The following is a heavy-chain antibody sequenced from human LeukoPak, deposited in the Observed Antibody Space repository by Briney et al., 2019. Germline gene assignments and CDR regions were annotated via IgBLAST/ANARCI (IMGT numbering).Heavy chain of an antibody. D-gene: IGHD3-10*01. CDR3: AKEFMVRGGTGFDY. V-gene: IGHV3-23*01. Sequence: QPGGSLRLSCAASGFTFSSYAMSWVRQAPGKGLEWVSAISGSGGNTYYADSVKGRFTISRDNSKDTLYLQMNSLRAEDTAVYYCAKEFMVRGGTGFDYWGQGTLVTVSS. J-gene: IGHJ4*02. CDR2: ISGSGGNT. CDR1: GFTFSSYA.